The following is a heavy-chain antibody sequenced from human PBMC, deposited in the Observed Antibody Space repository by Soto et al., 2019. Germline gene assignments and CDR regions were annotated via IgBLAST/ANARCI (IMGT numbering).Heavy chain of an antibody. D-gene: IGHD1-26*01. J-gene: IGHJ5*02. CDR2: IYHSGST. V-gene: IGHV4-38-2*01. Sequence: SETLSLTCAVSGYSISSGYYWGWIRQPPGKGLEWIGSIYHSGSTYYNPSLKSRVTISVDTSKNQFSLKLSSVTAADTAVYYCARMGSNLNWFDPWGQGPLVTVSS. CDR1: GYSISSGYY. CDR3: ARMGSNLNWFDP.